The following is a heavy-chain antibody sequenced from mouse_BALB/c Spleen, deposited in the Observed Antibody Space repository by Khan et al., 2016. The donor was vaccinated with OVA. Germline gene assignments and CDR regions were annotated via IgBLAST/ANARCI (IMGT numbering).Heavy chain of an antibody. J-gene: IGHJ2*01. CDR1: GYTFSDYW. CDR2: ILPGSGSR. CDR3: ARVNYGIRDYFDY. D-gene: IGHD1-1*01. V-gene: IGHV1-9*01. Sequence: QVQLQQSGAELMKPGASVKISCKATGYTFSDYWLEWVKQRPGHGLEWIGEILPGSGSRNYNEKFKGKATFTADISSKTTYMKLSSLTSEDSAVYYCARVNYGIRDYFDYWGQGTTLTVSS.